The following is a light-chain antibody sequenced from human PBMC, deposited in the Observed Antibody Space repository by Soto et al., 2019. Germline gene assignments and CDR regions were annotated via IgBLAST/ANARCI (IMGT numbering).Light chain of an antibody. Sequence: QSVLTQPPSASGSPGQSVTISCTGTSSDVGGYNYVSWYQQHPGKAPKLMIYEVTQRPSGVPNRFSCSKSGNTASLTVSGLQAEDESDYYCNSYAASGNLWVFGGGTKVTLL. CDR2: EVT. CDR3: NSYAASGNLWV. J-gene: IGLJ3*02. V-gene: IGLV2-8*01. CDR1: SSDVGGYNY.